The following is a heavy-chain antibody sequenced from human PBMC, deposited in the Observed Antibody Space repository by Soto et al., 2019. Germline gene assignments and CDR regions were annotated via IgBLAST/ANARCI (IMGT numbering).Heavy chain of an antibody. D-gene: IGHD3-10*01. CDR2: ISGSGGST. CDR1: GFTFSSYA. V-gene: IGHV3-23*01. Sequence: LSLTCAASGFTFSSYAMSWVRQAPGKGLEWVSAISGSGGSTYYADSVKGRFTISRDNSKNTLYLQMNSLRAEDTAVYYCARIWFGELLSTFDYWGQGTLVTVSS. J-gene: IGHJ4*02. CDR3: ARIWFGELLSTFDY.